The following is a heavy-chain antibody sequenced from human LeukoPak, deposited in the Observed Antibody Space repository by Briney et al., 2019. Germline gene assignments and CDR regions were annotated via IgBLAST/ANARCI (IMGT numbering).Heavy chain of an antibody. V-gene: IGHV3-30*18. CDR1: GFTFSSYG. D-gene: IGHD2-2*01. J-gene: IGHJ6*02. CDR2: ISYDGSDK. Sequence: GGSLRLSCAASGFTFSSYGMHWVRQAPGKGLEWVTVISYDGSDKYYADSVKGRFTISRDNSKNTLYLQMNSLRAEDTAVYYCAKGIRYCSSTSCYYVHYYYGMDVWGQGTTVTVSS. CDR3: AKGIRYCSSTSCYYVHYYYGMDV.